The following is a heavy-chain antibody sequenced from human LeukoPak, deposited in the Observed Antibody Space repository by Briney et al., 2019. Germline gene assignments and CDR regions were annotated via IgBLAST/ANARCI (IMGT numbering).Heavy chain of an antibody. Sequence: GGSLRLSCAASGFTFSSYWMSWVRQAPGKGLEWVANIKQDGGEKYYVDSVKGRFTISRDNAKNSLYLQMNSLRAEDTAVYYCAKGSAYCSGGSCYSIYYYYGMDVWGQGTTVTVSS. V-gene: IGHV3-7*01. CDR1: GFTFSSYW. CDR2: IKQDGGEK. D-gene: IGHD2-15*01. CDR3: AKGSAYCSGGSCYSIYYYYGMDV. J-gene: IGHJ6*02.